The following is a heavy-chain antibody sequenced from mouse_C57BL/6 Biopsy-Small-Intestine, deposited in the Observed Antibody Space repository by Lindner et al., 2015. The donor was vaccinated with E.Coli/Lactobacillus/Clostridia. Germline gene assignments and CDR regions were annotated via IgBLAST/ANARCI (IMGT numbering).Heavy chain of an antibody. Sequence: SVKVSCKASGGTFISYAIRLGADQGPLDKGLSGMGGIIPISGTANYAQRFQGRVTITADESTSTAYMELSSLRSEDTAVYYCALVRGVIPPDYGMDVWGQGTTVTVSS. J-gene: IGHJ1*01. CDR1: GGTFISYA. D-gene: IGHD2-4*01. CDR2: IIPISGTA. CDR3: ALVRGVIPPDYGMDV. V-gene: IGHV1-74*01.